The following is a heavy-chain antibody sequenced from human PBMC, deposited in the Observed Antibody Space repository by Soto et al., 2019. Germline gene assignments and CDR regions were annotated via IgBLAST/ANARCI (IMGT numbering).Heavy chain of an antibody. J-gene: IGHJ4*02. CDR1: GFTFSTYT. CDR2: IYAGGNT. D-gene: IGHD6-19*01. CDR3: ARAYIAVAGTGLEDY. Sequence: GGSLRLSCAASGFTFSTYTMHLVRQAPGKGLEWVSVIYAGGNTYYADSVKGRFTISRDNSKNTLYLQMNSLRAEDTAVYYCARAYIAVAGTGLEDYWGQGTLVTVSS. V-gene: IGHV3-66*01.